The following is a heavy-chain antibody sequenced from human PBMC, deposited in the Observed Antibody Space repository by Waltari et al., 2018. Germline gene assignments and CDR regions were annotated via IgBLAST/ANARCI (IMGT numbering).Heavy chain of an antibody. CDR3: ARIYGYGPWGNYYYMDV. CDR2: ISSSSSYI. V-gene: IGHV3-21*01. Sequence: EVQLVESGGGLVKPGGSLRLSCAASGFTCSSYSMNWVRQDPGKGLEWASSISSSSSYIYYADSVKGRFTISRDNAKNSLYLQMNSLRAEDTAVYYCARIYGYGPWGNYYYMDVWGKGTTVTISS. CDR1: GFTCSSYS. J-gene: IGHJ6*03. D-gene: IGHD5-18*01.